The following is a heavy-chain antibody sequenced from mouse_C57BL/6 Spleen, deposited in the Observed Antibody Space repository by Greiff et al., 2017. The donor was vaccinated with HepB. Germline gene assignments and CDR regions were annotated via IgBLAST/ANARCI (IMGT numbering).Heavy chain of an antibody. CDR2: INPYNGGT. D-gene: IGHD2-2*01. CDR1: GYTFTDYY. CDR3: ASGDYYGYDGYAMDY. J-gene: IGHJ4*01. V-gene: IGHV1-19*01. Sequence: EVQLQQSGPVLVKPGASVKMSCKASGYTFTDYYMNWVKQSHGKSLEWIGVINPYNGGTSYNQKFKGKATLTVDKSSSTAYMELNSLTSEDSAVYYCASGDYYGYDGYAMDYWGQGTSVTVSS.